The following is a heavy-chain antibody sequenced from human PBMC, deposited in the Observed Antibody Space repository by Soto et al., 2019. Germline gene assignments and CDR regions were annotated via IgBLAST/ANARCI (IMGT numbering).Heavy chain of an antibody. J-gene: IGHJ5*02. V-gene: IGHV1-2*02. CDR2: INPNTGAT. CDR1: GYIFTGFH. D-gene: IGHD2-15*01. Sequence: ASVKVSCKASGYIFTGFHIHWVRQAPGQGLEWMGWINPNTGATKSAQKFQGRVALTRDTSISTACMELNNMRSDDTAVYYCARGRTLKWNWFDPWGQGTLVTVSS. CDR3: ARGRTLKWNWFDP.